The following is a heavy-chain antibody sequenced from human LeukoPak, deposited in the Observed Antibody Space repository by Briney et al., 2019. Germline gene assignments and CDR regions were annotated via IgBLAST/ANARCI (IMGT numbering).Heavy chain of an antibody. CDR1: GYTFSSYY. CDR3: AREGSDAYRSPADY. Sequence: ASVKVSCKASGYTFSSYYMHWVRQAPGQGLGWMGIINPSGGSTSYAQKFQGRVTMTRDTSTSTVYMELSSLRSEDTALYYCAREGSDAYRSPADYWGQGTLVTVSS. CDR2: INPSGGST. J-gene: IGHJ4*02. V-gene: IGHV1-46*01. D-gene: IGHD5-24*01.